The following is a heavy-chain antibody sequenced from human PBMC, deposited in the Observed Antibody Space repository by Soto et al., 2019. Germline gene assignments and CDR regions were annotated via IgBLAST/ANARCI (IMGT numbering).Heavy chain of an antibody. V-gene: IGHV4-30-4*01. J-gene: IGHJ4*02. CDR1: GGSISSGDYY. CDR2: IYFSGST. CDR3: AREVGTYYYDSSGSPHFDY. Sequence: SETLSLTCTVSGGSISSGDYYWSWIRQPPGKGQEWIGYIYFSGSTYYNPSLKSRVTISVDTSKNQFSLKLSSVTAADTAVYYCAREVGTYYYDSSGSPHFDYWGQGTLVTVSS. D-gene: IGHD3-22*01.